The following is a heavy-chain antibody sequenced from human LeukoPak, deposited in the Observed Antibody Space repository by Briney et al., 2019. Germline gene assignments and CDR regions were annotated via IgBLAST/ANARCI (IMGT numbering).Heavy chain of an antibody. D-gene: IGHD6-6*01. J-gene: IGHJ4*02. CDR2: INPTGGST. V-gene: IGHV1-46*01. Sequence: ASVKVSCKASGYTFPSYFMHWVRQAPGQGLEWMGIINPTGGSTTYAQRFQGRVTMTRDTSTSTVYMELSSLRSDDTAVYYCARTAARRFDYWGQGTLVTVSS. CDR3: ARTAARRFDY. CDR1: GYTFPSYF.